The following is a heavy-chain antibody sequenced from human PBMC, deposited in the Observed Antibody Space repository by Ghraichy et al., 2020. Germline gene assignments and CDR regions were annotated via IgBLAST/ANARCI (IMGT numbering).Heavy chain of an antibody. V-gene: IGHV1-18*01. CDR3: ARDKGFCGTTSCYSPYFYGVGV. D-gene: IGHD2-2*01. CDR1: GYSFTSYG. J-gene: IGHJ6*02. CDR2: IGTFSGNT. Sequence: ASVKVSCKASGYSFTSYGISWVRQAPGQGLEWMGWIGTFSGNTDYSQKLQDRLTMTIDTSTSTAYMELRSLRSDDSAVYFCARDKGFCGTTSCYSPYFYGVGVWGQGTTVTV.